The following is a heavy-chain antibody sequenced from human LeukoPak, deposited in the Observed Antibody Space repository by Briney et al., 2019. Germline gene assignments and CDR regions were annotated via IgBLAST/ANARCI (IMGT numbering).Heavy chain of an antibody. V-gene: IGHV3-23*01. Sequence: GGSLRLSCAASGFTFSNYWMNWVRQAPGKGLEWVSTNGGETYHADSVKGRFTISRDNSKNTLYLQMNSLRAEDTAVYYCAKGAYYGDWGQGTLVTVSS. CDR1: GFTFSNYW. CDR2: NGGET. CDR3: AKGAYYGD. J-gene: IGHJ4*02. D-gene: IGHD3-3*01.